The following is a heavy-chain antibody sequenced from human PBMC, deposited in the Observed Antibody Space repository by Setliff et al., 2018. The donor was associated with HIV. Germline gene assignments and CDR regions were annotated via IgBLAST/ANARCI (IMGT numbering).Heavy chain of an antibody. J-gene: IGHJ5*02. CDR3: VRGYRSAWNSWFDA. CDR2: ISWDGGSS. V-gene: IGHV3-43D*03. D-gene: IGHD6-19*01. Sequence: LSCAASGFTFDDYAMHWVRQAPGKGLEWVSFISWDGGSSDYADSVKGRFTISRDNSKSSLFLQMDSLRADDTAVYYCVRGYRSAWNSWFDAWGQGTRVTVSS. CDR1: GFTFDDYA.